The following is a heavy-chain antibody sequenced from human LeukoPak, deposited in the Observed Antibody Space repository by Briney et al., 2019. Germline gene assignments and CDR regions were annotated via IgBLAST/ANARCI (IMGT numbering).Heavy chain of an antibody. J-gene: IGHJ3*02. CDR3: ARSDGYGLVGI. CDR2: IYYSGST. D-gene: IGHD3-10*01. V-gene: IGHV4-59*01. CDR1: GPSISSYY. Sequence: SETLSLTCTVSGPSISSYYWSWIRQPPGKGLEWIGYIYYSGSTNYNPSLKSRVTISVDTSKNQFSLKLSSVTAADTAVYYCARSDGYGLVGIWGQGTMVTVSS.